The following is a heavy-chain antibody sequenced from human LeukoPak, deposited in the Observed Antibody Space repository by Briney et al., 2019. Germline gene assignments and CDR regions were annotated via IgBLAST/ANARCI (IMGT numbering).Heavy chain of an antibody. CDR3: ARAFQRLGELSLPNY. V-gene: IGHV7-4-1*02. D-gene: IGHD3-16*02. J-gene: IGHJ4*02. CDR1: GYTFTNYA. Sequence: ASAKVSCKASGYTFTNYAINWVRQAPGQGLEWMGRIHPSTGNPTYAQGFTGRFVFSLDTSVSTTYLQISSLKAEDTAVYYCARAFQRLGELSLPNYWGQGTLVTVSS. CDR2: IHPSTGNP.